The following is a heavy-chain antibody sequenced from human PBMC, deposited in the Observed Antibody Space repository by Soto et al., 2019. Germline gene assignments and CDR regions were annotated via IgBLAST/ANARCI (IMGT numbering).Heavy chain of an antibody. D-gene: IGHD6-25*01. CDR2: IYYSGST. CDR1: GGSLSSYY. CDR3: ARPHGGSSGWDNWFDP. Sequence: SETLSLTCTVSGGSLSSYYWSWIRQPPGKGLEWIGYIYYSGSTNYNPSLKSRVTISVDTSKNQFSLKLSSVTAADTAVYYCARPHGGSSGWDNWFDPWGQGTLVTVSS. J-gene: IGHJ5*02. V-gene: IGHV4-59*01.